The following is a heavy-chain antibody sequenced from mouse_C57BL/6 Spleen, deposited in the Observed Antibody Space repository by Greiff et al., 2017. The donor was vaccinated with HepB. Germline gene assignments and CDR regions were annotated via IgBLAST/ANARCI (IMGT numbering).Heavy chain of an antibody. Sequence: VQLKQSGPKLVKPGASVKISCKASGYTFTDYYMNWVKQSHGKSLEWIGDINPNNGGTSYNQKFKGKATLTVDKSSSTAYMELRSLTSEDSAVYYCAREDYYGSRVMDYWGQGTSVTVSS. D-gene: IGHD1-1*01. J-gene: IGHJ4*01. CDR1: GYTFTDYY. CDR3: AREDYYGSRVMDY. V-gene: IGHV1-26*01. CDR2: INPNNGGT.